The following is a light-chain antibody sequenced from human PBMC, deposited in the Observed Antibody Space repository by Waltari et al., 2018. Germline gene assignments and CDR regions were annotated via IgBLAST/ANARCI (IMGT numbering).Light chain of an antibody. V-gene: IGKV3-15*01. J-gene: IGKJ1*01. CDR1: QSVSSN. Sequence: EIVMTQSPATLSVSPGERATLSCRASQSVSSNLAWYQQHPGQAPRLLIYGASTRATGIPARFSGSGSGTEFTLTLRSMQSEDFAVYYCQQYNNWPGGTFGQGTKVEIK. CDR3: QQYNNWPGGT. CDR2: GAS.